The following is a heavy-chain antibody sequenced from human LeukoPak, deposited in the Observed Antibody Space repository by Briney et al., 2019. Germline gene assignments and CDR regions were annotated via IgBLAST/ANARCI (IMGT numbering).Heavy chain of an antibody. Sequence: GGSLRLSCAASGFTFSRYAMSWVRQAPGKGLEWVSAISGSGGSTYYADSVKGRFTISRDNSKNTLYLQMNSLRAEDTAVYYCAKDDYYYDSSGLNPSDYWGQGTLVTVSS. CDR2: ISGSGGST. CDR3: AKDDYYYDSSGLNPSDY. V-gene: IGHV3-23*01. CDR1: GFTFSRYA. D-gene: IGHD3-22*01. J-gene: IGHJ4*02.